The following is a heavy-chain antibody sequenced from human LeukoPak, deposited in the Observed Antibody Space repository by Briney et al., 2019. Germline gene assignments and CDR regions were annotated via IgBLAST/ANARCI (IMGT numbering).Heavy chain of an antibody. Sequence: ASVKVSCKASGYTFTGHYMHWVRQAPGQGLEWMGWINPSGGGIKYAQNFQGRVAMTRDTSISTAYTELSRLTSDDTAIYYCARDSFAGYSSSWHFDNWGQGSLVTVSS. D-gene: IGHD6-13*01. CDR1: GYTFTGHY. J-gene: IGHJ4*02. CDR2: INPSGGGI. V-gene: IGHV1-2*02. CDR3: ARDSFAGYSSSWHFDN.